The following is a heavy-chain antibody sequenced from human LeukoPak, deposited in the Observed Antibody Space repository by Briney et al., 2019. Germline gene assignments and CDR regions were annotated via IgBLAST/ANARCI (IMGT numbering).Heavy chain of an antibody. J-gene: IGHJ4*02. D-gene: IGHD6-13*01. V-gene: IGHV3-23*01. Sequence: PGGSLRLSCAASGFTFSSYGITWVRQAPAKGLEWVSTISATGGSTYYADSVKGRFTISRDNSKDTLYLQMNSLRAEDTAVYYCAKEIAAAGAYWGQGTLVTVSS. CDR2: ISATGGST. CDR3: AKEIAAAGAY. CDR1: GFTFSSYG.